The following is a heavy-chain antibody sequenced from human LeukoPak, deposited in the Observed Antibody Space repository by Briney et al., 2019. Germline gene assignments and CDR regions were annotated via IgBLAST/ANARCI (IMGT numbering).Heavy chain of an antibody. J-gene: IGHJ4*02. CDR1: GYTFTEYY. CDR2: INPNSGGS. CDR3: ATGRWGVDY. D-gene: IGHD3-16*01. V-gene: IGHV1-2*02. Sequence: ASVKVSCKASGYTFTEYYIHWVRQAPGQGLEWMGWINPNSGGSNSAQKFRGRVTMTRDTSITTAYMELSRLASDDTAVYYCATGRWGVDYWGQGTLVTVSS.